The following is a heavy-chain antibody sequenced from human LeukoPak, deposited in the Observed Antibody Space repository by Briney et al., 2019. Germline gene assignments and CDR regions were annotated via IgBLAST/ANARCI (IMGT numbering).Heavy chain of an antibody. CDR3: ARVPIPYCSGGSCYSTGSWFDP. CDR1: GYTFTSYD. J-gene: IGHJ5*02. Sequence: ASVKDSCKASGYTFTSYDINWVRQATGQGLEWMGWMNPNSGNTGYAQKFQGRGTMTRNTSISTAYMELSSLRSEDTAVYYCARVPIPYCSGGSCYSTGSWFDPWGQGTLVTVSS. CDR2: MNPNSGNT. V-gene: IGHV1-8*01. D-gene: IGHD2-15*01.